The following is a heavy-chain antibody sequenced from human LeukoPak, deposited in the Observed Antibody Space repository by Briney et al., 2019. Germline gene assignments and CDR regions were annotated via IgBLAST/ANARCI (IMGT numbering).Heavy chain of an antibody. CDR1: GYTFTSYD. D-gene: IGHD7-27*01. J-gene: IGHJ4*02. CDR3: VRTPPNWGADF. Sequence: ASVRVSCKASGYTFTSYDINWMRQATGQGLEWMGWMSPNSGNTGYAQKFQGRVTMTRDTSTGTAYLELSSLRSEDSAVYYCVRTPPNWGADFWGQGTLVTVSS. CDR2: MSPNSGNT. V-gene: IGHV1-8*01.